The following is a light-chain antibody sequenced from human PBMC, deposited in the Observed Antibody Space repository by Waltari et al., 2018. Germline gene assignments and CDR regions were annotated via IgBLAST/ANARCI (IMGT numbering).Light chain of an antibody. CDR1: QSVSRY. J-gene: IGKJ4*01. CDR2: DTS. V-gene: IGKV3-11*01. Sequence: EVVLTQSPATLSLSPGERATLSCRASQSVSRYLAWYQQKPRQAPRLLIYDTSNRATGVPARFSGSGSGTDFTLTISSLEPEDFAVYYCQQRSNWPPPFGGGTKVEIK. CDR3: QQRSNWPPP.